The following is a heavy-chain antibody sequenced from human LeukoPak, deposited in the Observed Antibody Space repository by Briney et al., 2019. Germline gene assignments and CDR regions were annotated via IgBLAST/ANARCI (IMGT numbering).Heavy chain of an antibody. J-gene: IGHJ3*02. CDR2: ISGSGGST. Sequence: PGGSLRLSCAASGFTFSSYGMSWVRQAPGKGLEWVSAISGSGGSTYYADSVKGRFTISRDNSKNTLYLQMNSLRAEDTAVYYCASASSWPRYAFDIWGQGTMVTVSS. CDR3: ASASSWPRYAFDI. CDR1: GFTFSSYG. D-gene: IGHD5-24*01. V-gene: IGHV3-23*01.